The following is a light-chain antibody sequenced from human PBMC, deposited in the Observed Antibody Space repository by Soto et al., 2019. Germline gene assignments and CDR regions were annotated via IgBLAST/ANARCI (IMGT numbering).Light chain of an antibody. CDR3: QQYYSYSRA. CDR1: QAISSW. Sequence: IQMTQSPSSLSASAGDRVTITCRASQAISSWLAWYQQKPGKAPKLLIYTASTLQSGVPSRFSGSGSGTEFTLTISSLQSEDFATYYCQQYYSYSRAFGQGTKVDIK. V-gene: IGKV1-5*03. J-gene: IGKJ1*01. CDR2: TAS.